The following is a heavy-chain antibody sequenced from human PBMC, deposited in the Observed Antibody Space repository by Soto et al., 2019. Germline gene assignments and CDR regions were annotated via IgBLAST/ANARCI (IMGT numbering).Heavy chain of an antibody. J-gene: IGHJ6*02. Sequence: QVQLQESGPGLVKPSETLSLTCTVSSGSISSYYWSWIRQSTGKGLEWIGYIHYSGSNKSNPSLRSRVTISVDTSRNQVSLKLSSVTAADSAVYFCARARYQLLHPYYYGMDVWGQGTTVTVSS. CDR2: IHYSGSN. CDR1: SGSISSYY. CDR3: ARARYQLLHPYYYGMDV. D-gene: IGHD2-2*01. V-gene: IGHV4-59*01.